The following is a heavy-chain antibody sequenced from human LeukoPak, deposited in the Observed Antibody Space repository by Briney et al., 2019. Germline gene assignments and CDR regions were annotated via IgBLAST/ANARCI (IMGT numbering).Heavy chain of an antibody. J-gene: IGHJ4*02. CDR3: ARGLTDSSGYYPTYYFDY. CDR1: GYTFTSYY. CDR2: INPSGGST. D-gene: IGHD3-22*01. Sequence: ASVKVSCKASGYTFTSYYMHWVRQAPGQGREWRGIINPSGGSTSYAQKFQGRVTMTRDTSTSTVYMELSSLRSEDTAVYYCARGLTDSSGYYPTYYFDYWGQGTLVTVSS. V-gene: IGHV1-46*01.